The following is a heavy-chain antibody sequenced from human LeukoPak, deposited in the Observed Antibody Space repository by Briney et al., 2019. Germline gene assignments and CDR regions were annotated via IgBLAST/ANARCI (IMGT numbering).Heavy chain of an antibody. J-gene: IGHJ5*02. D-gene: IGHD2-2*02. V-gene: IGHV1-18*01. CDR3: ARDRVVVPAAISRRFDP. Sequence: ASVKVSCKASGYTFTSYGISWVRQAPGQGLEWMGWISAYNGNTNYAQKLQGRVTMTTDTSTSTAYMELRSLKSDDTAVYYCARDRVVVPAAISRRFDPWGQGTLVTVSS. CDR1: GYTFTSYG. CDR2: ISAYNGNT.